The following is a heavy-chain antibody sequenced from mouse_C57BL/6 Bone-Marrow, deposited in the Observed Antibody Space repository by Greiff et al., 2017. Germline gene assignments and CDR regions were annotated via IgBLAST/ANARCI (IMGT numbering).Heavy chain of an antibody. CDR2: IYPRSGNT. J-gene: IGHJ3*01. V-gene: IGHV1-81*01. CDR3: ARDPFIYYYGSSWCAY. Sequence: VKLVESGAELARPGASVTLSCKASGYTFTSYGISWVKQRTGQGLEWIGEIYPRSGNTYYNETFKGKATLTADKSYSTAYMELGSLTSEDSAVFLCARDPFIYYYGSSWCAYWGQGTLVTVSA. D-gene: IGHD1-1*01. CDR1: GYTFTSYG.